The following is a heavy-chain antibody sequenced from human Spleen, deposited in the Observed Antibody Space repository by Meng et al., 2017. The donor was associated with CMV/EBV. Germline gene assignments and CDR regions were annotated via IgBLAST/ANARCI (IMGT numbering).Heavy chain of an antibody. Sequence: GGSLRLSCAAAGFTFSSYWMHCVRQAPGKGLVWVSRINSDGSSTSYADSVKGRLTISRDNAKNTLYLQMNSLRAEDTAVYYCVKVADDSAGLLGYWGQGTLVTVSS. CDR3: VKVADDSAGLLGY. V-gene: IGHV3-74*01. J-gene: IGHJ4*02. CDR2: INSDGSST. D-gene: IGHD6-19*01. CDR1: GFTFSSYW.